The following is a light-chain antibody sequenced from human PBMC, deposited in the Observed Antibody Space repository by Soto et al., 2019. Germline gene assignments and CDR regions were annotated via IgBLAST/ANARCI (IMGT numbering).Light chain of an antibody. CDR3: AAWDDSLNGYWV. CDR1: SSNIGSNT. Sequence: QSVLTQPPSESGTPGQRVTISCSGSSSNIGSNTVNWYQQLPGTAPKLLIYSNNQRPSGVPDRFSGSKSGTSASLAISGLQSEDEADYYCAAWDDSLNGYWVFGGGTKLTVL. CDR2: SNN. V-gene: IGLV1-44*01. J-gene: IGLJ3*02.